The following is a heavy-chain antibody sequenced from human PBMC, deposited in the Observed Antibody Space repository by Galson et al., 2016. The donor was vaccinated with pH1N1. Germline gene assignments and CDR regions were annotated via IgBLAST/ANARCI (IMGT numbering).Heavy chain of an antibody. CDR1: GFTFSKYW. J-gene: IGHJ4*02. V-gene: IGHV3-7*01. CDR2: INEIGDVK. CDR3: TRAIGTADAH. Sequence: SLRLSCAASGFTFSKYWMTWVRQAPGKGLEWVANINEIGDVKFYVDSVKGRFTISRDNAKNSVYLQMNSLRAEDTAVYYCTRAIGTADAHGGQGTLVTVST. D-gene: IGHD6-13*01.